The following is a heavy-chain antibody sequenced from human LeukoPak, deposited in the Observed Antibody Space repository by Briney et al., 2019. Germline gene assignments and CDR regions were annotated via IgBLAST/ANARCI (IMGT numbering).Heavy chain of an antibody. CDR3: ARDLGYYYGSGRGAPIDY. Sequence: GRSLRLSCAVSGFTFSSYALRWVRQAPGKGLGSETVISYYESNKYYADSVKGRFTISRDNSKNTLYLQMNSLRAEDTAVYYCARDLGYYYGSGRGAPIDYWGQGTLVTVSS. CDR2: ISYYESNK. V-gene: IGHV3-30-3*01. CDR1: GFTFSSYA. J-gene: IGHJ4*02. D-gene: IGHD3-10*01.